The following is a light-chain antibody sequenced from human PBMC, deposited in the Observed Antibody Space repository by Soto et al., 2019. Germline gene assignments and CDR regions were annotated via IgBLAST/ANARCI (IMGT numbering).Light chain of an antibody. CDR3: HQYNNWPSWT. Sequence: DIQMTQSPSTLSGSVVDRVTITCRASQTISSWLAWYQQKPGKAPKLLIYKASTLKSGVPSRFSGSGSGTEFTLTISSLQPEDFAVYYCHQYNNWPSWTFGQGTKVDIK. V-gene: IGKV1-5*03. CDR2: KAS. J-gene: IGKJ1*01. CDR1: QTISSW.